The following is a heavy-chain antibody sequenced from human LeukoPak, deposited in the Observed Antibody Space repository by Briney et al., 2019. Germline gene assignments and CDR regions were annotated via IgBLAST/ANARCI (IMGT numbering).Heavy chain of an antibody. V-gene: IGHV3-23*01. CDR3: ARRAYNWGALDF. Sequence: GGSLRLSCAASGFTFTNYAMNWVRQAPGKGLEWVSTISPSGADTYYADSVKGRFTISRDISKNTLCLQMNSLRAEDTAVYYCARRAYNWGALDFWGQGTMITVSS. J-gene: IGHJ3*01. CDR2: ISPSGADT. CDR1: GFTFTNYA. D-gene: IGHD5-24*01.